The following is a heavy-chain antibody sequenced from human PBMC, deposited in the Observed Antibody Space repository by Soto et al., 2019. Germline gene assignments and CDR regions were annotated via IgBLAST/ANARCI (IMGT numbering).Heavy chain of an antibody. CDR2: INHSGST. CDR3: AIDQKVVDWEYYDLLTGYPYYYYGMDV. V-gene: IGHV4-34*01. J-gene: IGHJ6*02. Sequence: QVQLQQWGAGLLKPSETLSLTCAVYGGSFSGYYWSWIRQPPGKGLEWIGEINHSGSTNYNPSLTSLVTLSVDTSKNQFSLKLRSVPAADTAVYYCAIDQKVVDWEYYDLLTGYPYYYYGMDVWGQGTTVTVSS. CDR1: GGSFSGYY. D-gene: IGHD3-9*01.